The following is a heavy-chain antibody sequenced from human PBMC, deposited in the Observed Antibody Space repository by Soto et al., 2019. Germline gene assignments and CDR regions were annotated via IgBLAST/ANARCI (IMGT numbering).Heavy chain of an antibody. D-gene: IGHD6-6*01. J-gene: IGHJ6*02. CDR2: IYPHDSDT. CDR1: GYNFYTYW. CDR3: ARPTEYHYGMQV. Sequence: VESLKIACNGSGYNFYTYWIAWGRQMPGKGLEWMGFIYPHDSDTRYSPSFRGQVTISADKSINTAYLQWTSLKASDTAIYFCARPTEYHYGMQVWGQGTTVTVSS. V-gene: IGHV5-51*01.